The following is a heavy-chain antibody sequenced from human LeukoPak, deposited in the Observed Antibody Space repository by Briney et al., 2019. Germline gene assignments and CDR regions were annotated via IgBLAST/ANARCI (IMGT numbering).Heavy chain of an antibody. CDR1: GFTFSSYA. V-gene: IGHV3-23*01. CDR3: AKEGLVDTAPTDAFDI. Sequence: GGSLRLSCAASGFTFSSYAMSWVRQAPGKGLEWVSAISGSGGSTYYADSVKGRFTISRDNSKNTLYLQMNSLRAGDTAVYYCAKEGLVDTAPTDAFDIWGQGTMVTVSS. D-gene: IGHD5-18*01. CDR2: ISGSGGST. J-gene: IGHJ3*02.